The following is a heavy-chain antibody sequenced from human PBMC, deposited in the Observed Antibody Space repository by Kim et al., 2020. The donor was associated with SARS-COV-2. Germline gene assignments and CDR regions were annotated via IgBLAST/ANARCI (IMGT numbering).Heavy chain of an antibody. CDR3: AKGQGGKFDWLPYYYFDY. J-gene: IGHJ4*02. Sequence: GGSLRLSCAASGFTFSSYAMSCVRQAPGKGLEWVSAISGSGGSTYYADSVKGRFTISRDNSKNTLYLQMNSLRAEDTAVYYCAKGQGGKFDWLPYYYFDYWGQGTLVTVSS. CDR1: GFTFSSYA. CDR2: ISGSGGST. D-gene: IGHD3-9*01. V-gene: IGHV3-23*01.